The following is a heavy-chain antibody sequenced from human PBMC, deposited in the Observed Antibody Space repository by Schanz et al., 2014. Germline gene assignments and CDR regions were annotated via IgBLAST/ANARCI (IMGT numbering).Heavy chain of an antibody. CDR3: ARESVSRTRWFDP. Sequence: QIQLVQSGAEVKKPGASVKVSCKASGYTFISHGINWVRQAPGQGLEWMGWISANSGGTNYAQKLQGRVTMTTDTSTSPAYMELRSLRSDDTAVYYCARESVSRTRWFDPWGQGTLVTVSS. CDR2: ISANSGGT. V-gene: IGHV1-18*04. D-gene: IGHD3-3*01. CDR1: GYTFISHG. J-gene: IGHJ5*02.